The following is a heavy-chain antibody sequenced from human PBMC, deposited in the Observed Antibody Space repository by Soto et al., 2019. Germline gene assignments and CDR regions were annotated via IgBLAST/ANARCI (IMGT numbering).Heavy chain of an antibody. Sequence: QVQLVQSGAEVKKPGSSVKVSCKASGGTFSSYAISWVRQAPGQGLEWMGGIITIFGTANYAQKFQGRVRITADEPTSTAYMELSSLRSEDTAVYYCARWPLEMASDRGFDYWGQGTLVTVSS. CDR1: GGTFSSYA. D-gene: IGHD5-12*01. CDR3: ARWPLEMASDRGFDY. J-gene: IGHJ4*02. CDR2: IITIFGTA. V-gene: IGHV1-69*12.